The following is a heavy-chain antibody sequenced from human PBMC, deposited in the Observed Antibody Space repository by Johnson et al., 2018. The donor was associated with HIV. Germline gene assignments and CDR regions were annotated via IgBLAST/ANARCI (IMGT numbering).Heavy chain of an antibody. Sequence: MLLVVSGGGVERPGGSLRLSCAGSGFTFDDHGMSWVRQVPGKGLEWVSGINWSGGTTGYADSVKVRFSISRDNTKNSLYLQMNSLRAEDTALYYCAREGGIVAAQGDAFDIWGQGTMVTVSS. J-gene: IGHJ3*02. CDR3: AREGGIVAAQGDAFDI. V-gene: IGHV3-20*04. CDR1: GFTFDDHG. D-gene: IGHD1-26*01. CDR2: INWSGGTT.